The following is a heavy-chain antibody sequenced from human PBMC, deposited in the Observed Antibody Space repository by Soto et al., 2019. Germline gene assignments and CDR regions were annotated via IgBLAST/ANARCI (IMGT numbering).Heavy chain of an antibody. V-gene: IGHV1-69*08. Sequence: QVQVVQSGAEVKKPGSSVKVSCQASGGTFGSQSFTWVRQAPGQGLEWMGRIVPILDLINYSPNFQGRLTITADKSTNTAYMELSSLTHDDTALYYSARDAGSGWYNRNWGQGTPVTVSS. D-gene: IGHD6-19*01. CDR3: ARDAGSGWYNRN. J-gene: IGHJ1*01. CDR1: GGTFGSQS. CDR2: IVPILDLI.